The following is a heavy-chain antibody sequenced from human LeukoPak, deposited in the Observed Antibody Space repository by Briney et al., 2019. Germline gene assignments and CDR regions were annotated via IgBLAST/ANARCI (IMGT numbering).Heavy chain of an antibody. V-gene: IGHV1-3*01. CDR2: INAGNGNT. D-gene: IGHD2-8*01. J-gene: IGHJ6*04. CDR1: GYTFTSYA. Sequence: ASVKVSCKASGYTFTSYAMHWVRQAPGQRLEWMGWINAGNGNTKYSQKFQGRVTITRDTSASTAYMELSSLRSEDTAVYYCATRYCTIAACRASSHHCFDDWGKGTTVIVSS. CDR3: ATRYCTIAACRASSHHCFDD.